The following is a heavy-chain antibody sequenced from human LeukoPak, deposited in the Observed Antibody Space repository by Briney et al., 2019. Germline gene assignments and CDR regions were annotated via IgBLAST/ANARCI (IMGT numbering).Heavy chain of an antibody. Sequence: ASVKVSCKASGYTFTGYYMHWVRQAPGQGLERMGRINPNSGGTNYAQKFQGRVTMTRDTSISTAYMELSRLRSDDTAVYYCARDLQYLGERLFDYWGQGTLVTVSS. CDR1: GYTFTGYY. V-gene: IGHV1-2*06. D-gene: IGHD1-1*01. CDR3: ARDLQYLGERLFDY. J-gene: IGHJ4*02. CDR2: INPNSGGT.